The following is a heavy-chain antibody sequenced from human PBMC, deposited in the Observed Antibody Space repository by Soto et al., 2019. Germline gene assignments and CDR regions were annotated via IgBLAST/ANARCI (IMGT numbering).Heavy chain of an antibody. J-gene: IGHJ6*02. D-gene: IGHD3-9*01. CDR2: ISYDGSNK. CDR3: AKEGQYYDILTGYRSYYGMDV. Sequence: QVQLVESGGGVVQPGRSLRLSCAASGFTFSSYGMHWVRQAPGKGLEWVAVISYDGSNKYYADSVKGRFTISRDNSKNTLYLQMNSLRAEDTAVYYCAKEGQYYDILTGYRSYYGMDVWDQGTTVTVSS. CDR1: GFTFSSYG. V-gene: IGHV3-30*18.